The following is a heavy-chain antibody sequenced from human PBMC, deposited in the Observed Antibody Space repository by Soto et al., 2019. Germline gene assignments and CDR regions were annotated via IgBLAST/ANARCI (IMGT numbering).Heavy chain of an antibody. CDR2: ISGSGGST. J-gene: IGHJ6*02. CDR1: GLTFRSYG. D-gene: IGHD4-17*01. V-gene: IGHV3-23*01. Sequence: GGSTRLSCTACGLTFRSYGMSWVRQAPGKGLEWVSGISGSGGSTYYADSVKGRFTISRDNSKNTLYLQVNSLRAEDTAVHYCAKHRGDYYYYYGMDVWGQGTTVTVSS. CDR3: AKHRGDYYYYYGMDV.